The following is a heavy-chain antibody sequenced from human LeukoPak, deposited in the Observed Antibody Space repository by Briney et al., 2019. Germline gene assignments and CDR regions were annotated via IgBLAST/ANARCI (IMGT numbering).Heavy chain of an antibody. CDR3: ARVPPSAHQLFSSDY. CDR2: ITPSNGAT. D-gene: IGHD2-2*01. V-gene: IGHV1-46*01. CDR1: GNSFTNYN. J-gene: IGHJ4*02. Sequence: GASVKVSCKASGNSFTNYNMHWVRLAPGQGLEWMGIITPSNGATNYAQKFQGRVTMTRDTSTSAAYMELRSLRSDDTAVYYCARVPPSAHQLFSSDYWGQGTQVTVSS.